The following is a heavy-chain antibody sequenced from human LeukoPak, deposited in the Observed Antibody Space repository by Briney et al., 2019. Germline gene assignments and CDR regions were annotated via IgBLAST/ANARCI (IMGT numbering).Heavy chain of an antibody. J-gene: IGHJ3*02. D-gene: IGHD5-12*01. CDR3: ARSGYDTRILNDAFDI. V-gene: IGHV4-34*01. CDR2: INHSGST. CDR1: GGSFSGYY. Sequence: PSETLPLTCAVYGGSFSGYYWSWIRQPPGKGLEWIGEINHSGSTNYNPSLKSRVTISVDTSKNQFSLKLSSVTAADTAVYYCARSGYDTRILNDAFDIWGQGTMVTVSS.